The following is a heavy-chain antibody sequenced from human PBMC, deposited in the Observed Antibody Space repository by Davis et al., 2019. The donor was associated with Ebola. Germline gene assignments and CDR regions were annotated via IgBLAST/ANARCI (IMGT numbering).Heavy chain of an antibody. V-gene: IGHV1-2*02. CDR2: INPNSGGT. CDR3: AREFEHYYDSSGYYSAGGY. D-gene: IGHD3-22*01. Sequence: ASVKVSCKASGYTFTGYYMHWVRQAPGQGLEWMGWINPNSGGTNYAQKFQGRVTMTRDTSISTAYMELSRLRSDDTAVYYCAREFEHYYDSSGYYSAGGYWGQGTLVTVSS. CDR1: GYTFTGYY. J-gene: IGHJ4*02.